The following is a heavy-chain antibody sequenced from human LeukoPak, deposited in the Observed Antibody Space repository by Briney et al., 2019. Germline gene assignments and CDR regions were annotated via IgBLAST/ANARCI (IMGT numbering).Heavy chain of an antibody. CDR1: GFTFSSYT. J-gene: IGHJ4*02. CDR2: ISSGGGYI. Sequence: GGSLRLSCVASGFTFSSYTMHWVRQAPGKGLEWVASISSGGGYILYADSVKGRFTISRDNDKNSVYLQMNSLRVAETAVYYCARVLPHDYGGPSDYWGQGTLVTVSS. CDR3: ARVLPHDYGGPSDY. D-gene: IGHD4-23*01. V-gene: IGHV3-21*06.